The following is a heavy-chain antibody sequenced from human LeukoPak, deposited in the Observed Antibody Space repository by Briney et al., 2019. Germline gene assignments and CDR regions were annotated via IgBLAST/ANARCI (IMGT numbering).Heavy chain of an antibody. Sequence: ASVKVSCKASGYTFSDYYMHWVRQCPRQGLEWMGGTGPNSGGTNYAQKFQGRVTMTRDTSISTAYMELSRLISDDTAVYYCARSNIAVRRGDNWFDPWGQGALVTVSS. D-gene: IGHD6-6*01. CDR3: ARSNIAVRRGDNWFDP. CDR1: GYTFSDYY. CDR2: TGPNSGGT. V-gene: IGHV1-2*02. J-gene: IGHJ5*02.